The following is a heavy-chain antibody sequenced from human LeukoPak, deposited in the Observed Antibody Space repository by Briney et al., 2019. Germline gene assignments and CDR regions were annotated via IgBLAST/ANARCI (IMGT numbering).Heavy chain of an antibody. CDR2: INHSGST. CDR1: GGSFSGYY. CDR3: ARGDGDYGWFDP. D-gene: IGHD4-17*01. V-gene: IGHV4-34*01. Sequence: SETLSLTCAVYGGSFSGYYWSWIRQPPGKGLEWIGEINHSGSTNYNPSLKSRVTISVDTSKNQFSLKLSSVTAADTAVYYCARGDGDYGWFDPWXQGTLVTVSS. J-gene: IGHJ5*02.